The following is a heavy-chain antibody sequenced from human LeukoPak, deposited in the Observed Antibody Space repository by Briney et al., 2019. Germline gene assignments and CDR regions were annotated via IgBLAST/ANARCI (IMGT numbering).Heavy chain of an antibody. Sequence: GGSLRLSCAASGFTFSSYSMNWVRQAPGKGLEWISSISSSSSYIYYADSVKGRFTISRDNAKNSLYLQMNSLRAEDTAVYYCARGENNYGYYYFDYWGQGTLVTVSS. CDR3: ARGENNYGYYYFDY. J-gene: IGHJ4*02. CDR2: ISSSSSYI. V-gene: IGHV3-21*01. CDR1: GFTFSSYS. D-gene: IGHD5-18*01.